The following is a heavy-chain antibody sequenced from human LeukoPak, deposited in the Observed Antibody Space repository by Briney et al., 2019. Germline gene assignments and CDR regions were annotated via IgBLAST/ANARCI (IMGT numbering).Heavy chain of an antibody. CDR1: EYTFTSYD. D-gene: IGHD2-2*01. J-gene: IGHJ5*02. Sequence: APVKVSCKASEYTFTSYDINWVRQATGQGLEWMGWMNPNSGNTGYAQKFQGRVTMTRNTSISTAYMELSSLRSEDTAVYYCASHAQIVVVPAAIGDWFDPWGQGTLVTVSS. CDR3: ASHAQIVVVPAAIGDWFDP. V-gene: IGHV1-8*01. CDR2: MNPNSGNT.